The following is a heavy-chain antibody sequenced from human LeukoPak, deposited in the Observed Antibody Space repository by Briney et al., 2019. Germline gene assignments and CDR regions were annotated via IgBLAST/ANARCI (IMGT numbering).Heavy chain of an antibody. CDR2: ISVYNGNT. D-gene: IGHD4-17*01. V-gene: IGHV1-18*01. CDR1: GYTFTNYG. CDR3: ARGPRTVIPFDP. Sequence: GASVKVSCKTSGYTFTNYGISWVRQAPGQGLEWMGWISVYNGNTGYAQKFQGRVTMTTDTSTSTAYMELRSLRSDDTAVYYCARGPRTVIPFDPWGQGTLVTVSS. J-gene: IGHJ5*02.